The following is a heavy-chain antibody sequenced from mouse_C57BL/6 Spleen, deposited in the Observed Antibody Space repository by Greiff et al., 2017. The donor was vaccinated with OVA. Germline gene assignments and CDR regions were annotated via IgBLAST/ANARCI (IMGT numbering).Heavy chain of an antibody. CDR2: IDPSDSET. Sequence: QVQLQQPGAELVRPGSSVKLSCKASGYTFTSYWMHWVKQRPIQGLEWIGNIDPSDSETHYNQKFKDKATLTVDKSSSTAYMQLSSLTSEDSAVYYCARDAIYDGPYYAMDYWGQGTSVTVSS. J-gene: IGHJ4*01. D-gene: IGHD2-3*01. V-gene: IGHV1-52*01. CDR3: ARDAIYDGPYYAMDY. CDR1: GYTFTSYW.